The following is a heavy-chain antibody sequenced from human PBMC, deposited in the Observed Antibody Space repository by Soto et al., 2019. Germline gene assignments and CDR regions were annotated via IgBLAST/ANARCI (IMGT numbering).Heavy chain of an antibody. CDR1: GGSFSGYY. CDR2: INHSGST. Sequence: SETLSLTCAVYGGSFSGYYWSWIRQPPGKGLEWIGEINHSGSTNYNPSLKSRVTISVDTSKNQFSLKLSSVTAADTAVYCCARYGGNYDYIWGSYRRYYFDYWGQGTLVTVSS. J-gene: IGHJ4*02. D-gene: IGHD3-16*02. CDR3: ARYGGNYDYIWGSYRRYYFDY. V-gene: IGHV4-34*01.